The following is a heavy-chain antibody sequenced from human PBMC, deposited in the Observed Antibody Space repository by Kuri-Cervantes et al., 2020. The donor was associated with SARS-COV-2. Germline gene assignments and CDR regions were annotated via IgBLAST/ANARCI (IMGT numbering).Heavy chain of an antibody. D-gene: IGHD6-19*01. CDR2: ISYNGSNE. Sequence: LSLTCAASGFTFSNYGMHWVRQAPGKGLEWVAGISYNGSNEYYADSVKGRFTISRDNSKNTLYLQVNSLRAEDTSVYYCAKDPGGSGWYLDYWGQGTLVTVSS. CDR3: AKDPGGSGWYLDY. CDR1: GFTFSNYG. J-gene: IGHJ4*02. V-gene: IGHV3-30*18.